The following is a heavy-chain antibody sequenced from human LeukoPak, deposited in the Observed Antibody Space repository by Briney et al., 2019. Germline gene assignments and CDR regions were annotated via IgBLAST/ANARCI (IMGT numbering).Heavy chain of an antibody. CDR3: ARFPRFYDYVWGSSEAPYFDY. CDR1: GYTFTGYY. V-gene: IGHV1-2*02. J-gene: IGHJ4*02. Sequence: ASVKVSCKASGYTFTGYYMHWVRQAPGQGLEWMGWINPNSGGTNYAQKFQGRVTMTRDTSISTAYMELSRLRSDDTAVYYCARFPRFYDYVWGSSEAPYFDYWGQGTLVTVSS. D-gene: IGHD3-16*01. CDR2: INPNSGGT.